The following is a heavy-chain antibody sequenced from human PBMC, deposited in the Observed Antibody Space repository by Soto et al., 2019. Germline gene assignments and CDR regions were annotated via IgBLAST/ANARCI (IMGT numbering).Heavy chain of an antibody. V-gene: IGHV4-39*01. CDR1: GGSISSSSYY. Sequence: SETLSLTCTVSGGSISSSSYYWGWIRQSPGKGLEWIGSIYYSGSTYYNPSLKSRVTISVDTSKNQFSLKLSSVTAADTAVYYCASFPPREHYYYYGMDVWGQGTTVTVSS. J-gene: IGHJ6*02. CDR3: ASFPPREHYYYYGMDV. CDR2: IYYSGST.